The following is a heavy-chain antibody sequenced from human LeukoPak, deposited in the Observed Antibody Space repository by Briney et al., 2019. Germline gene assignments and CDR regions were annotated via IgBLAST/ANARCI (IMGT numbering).Heavy chain of an antibody. CDR3: AKRGVTGYKEAFDY. CDR2: IRYDGSNK. V-gene: IGHV3-30*02. CDR1: GFTFDDYA. J-gene: IGHJ4*02. D-gene: IGHD3-9*01. Sequence: GGSLRLSCAASGFTFDDYAMHWVRQAPGKGLEWVAFIRYDGSNKYYADSVKGRFTISRDNSKNTLYLQMNSLRAEDTAVYYCAKRGVTGYKEAFDYWGQGTLVTVSS.